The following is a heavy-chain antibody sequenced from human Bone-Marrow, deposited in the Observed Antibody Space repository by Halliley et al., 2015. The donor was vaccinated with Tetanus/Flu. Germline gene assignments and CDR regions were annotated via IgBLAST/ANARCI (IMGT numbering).Heavy chain of an antibody. CDR1: GFTFSAYW. V-gene: IGHV3-7*03. J-gene: IGHJ4*02. Sequence: SLRLSCAASGFTFSAYWMSWVRQAPGKGLEWVANIKQDGSEIYYVDSVKGRFTIARDNPKNSLYLQMNSLRAEDTAVYYCARMVHNYAVDSWGQGPLVTVSS. CDR2: IKQDGSEI. D-gene: IGHD3-10*01. CDR3: ARMVHNYAVDS.